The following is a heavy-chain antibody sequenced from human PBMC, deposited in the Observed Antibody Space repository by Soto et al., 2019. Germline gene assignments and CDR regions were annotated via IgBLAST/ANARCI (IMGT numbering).Heavy chain of an antibody. CDR3: ARAARGDYIWGSYRPAVDY. CDR1: GYTFTSYD. J-gene: IGHJ4*02. V-gene: IGHV1-8*01. CDR2: MNPNSGNT. Sequence: ASVKFSCKASGYTFTSYDINWVRQATGQGLEWMGWMNPNSGNTGYAQKFQGRVTMTRNTSISTAYMELSSLRSEDTAVYYCARAARGDYIWGSYRPAVDYWGQGTLVTVSS. D-gene: IGHD3-16*02.